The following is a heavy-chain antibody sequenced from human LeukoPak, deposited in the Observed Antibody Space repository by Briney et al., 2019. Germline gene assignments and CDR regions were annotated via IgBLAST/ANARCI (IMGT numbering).Heavy chain of an antibody. CDR2: IRPGGDMT. CDR1: GFTFSNYA. Sequence: PGGSLRLSCAAAGFTFSNYAMSWVRQAPGRGLEWVSAIRPGGDMTYYAESVKGRFSISRDNSKNTLYLQMDSLRAEDTAAYYCVKPRSAYYLFDYWGQGTLVTVSP. CDR3: VKPRSAYYLFDY. V-gene: IGHV3-23*01. J-gene: IGHJ4*02. D-gene: IGHD2/OR15-2a*01.